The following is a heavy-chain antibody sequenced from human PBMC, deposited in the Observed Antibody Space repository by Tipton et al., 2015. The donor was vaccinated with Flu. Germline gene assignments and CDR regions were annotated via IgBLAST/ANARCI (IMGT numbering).Heavy chain of an antibody. D-gene: IGHD3-3*01. J-gene: IGHJ4*02. CDR3: ASLQLAPHWDTTIYYFDY. Sequence: TLSLTCTVSGGSIRSSSYYWGWIRQPPGKGLEWIGNMYYSGSTYYNPSLKSRVTISVDTSKNQFSLKLNSVTAADTAVYYCASLQLAPHWDTTIYYFDYWGQGTLVTVSS. V-gene: IGHV4-39*07. CDR1: GGSIRSSSYY. CDR2: MYYSGST.